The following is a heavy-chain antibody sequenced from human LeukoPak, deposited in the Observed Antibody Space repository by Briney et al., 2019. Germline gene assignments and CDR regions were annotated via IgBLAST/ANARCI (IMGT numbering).Heavy chain of an antibody. CDR1: GYSISSGYY. CDR2: IYHSGST. D-gene: IGHD4-17*01. J-gene: IGHJ4*02. V-gene: IGHV4-38-2*01. Sequence: SETLSVTCAVSGYSISSGYYWGWIRQPPGKGLEWIGSIYHSGSTYYNPSLKSRVTISVDTSKNQFSLKLSSVTAADTAVYYCARGPYGADYFDYWGQGTLVTVSS. CDR3: ARGPYGADYFDY.